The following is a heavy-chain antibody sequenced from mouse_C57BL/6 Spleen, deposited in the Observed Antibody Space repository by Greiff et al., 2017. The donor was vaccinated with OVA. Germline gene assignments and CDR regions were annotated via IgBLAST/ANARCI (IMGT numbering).Heavy chain of an antibody. V-gene: IGHV5-9-1*02. CDR3: TRDRWVLQDY. CDR1: GFTFSSYA. Sequence: EVQLVESGAGLVKPGGSLTLSCAASGFTFSSYAMSWVRQTPAKRLEWVAYISSGGDYIYYADTVKGRFTISRDNARNSLYLQMSSLKSEDTAMYYCTRDRWVLQDYWGQGTTLTVSS. J-gene: IGHJ2*01. CDR2: ISSGGDYI. D-gene: IGHD2-3*01.